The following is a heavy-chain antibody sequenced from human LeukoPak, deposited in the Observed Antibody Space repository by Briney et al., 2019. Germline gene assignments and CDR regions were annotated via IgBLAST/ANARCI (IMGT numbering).Heavy chain of an antibody. J-gene: IGHJ4*02. V-gene: IGHV3-33*01. CDR2: IWYDGSNK. CDR3: AREAVVAASYYFDY. Sequence: GGSLRLSCAASGFTFSNYGMQWVRQAPGKGLEWVAVIWYDGSNKYYADSVKGRFTISRDNSKNTLYLQMNSLRAEDTAVYYCAREAVVAASYYFDYWGQGTLVTVSS. D-gene: IGHD2-15*01. CDR1: GFTFSNYG.